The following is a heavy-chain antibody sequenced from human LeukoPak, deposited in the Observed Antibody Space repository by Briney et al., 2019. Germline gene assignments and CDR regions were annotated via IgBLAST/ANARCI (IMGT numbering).Heavy chain of an antibody. V-gene: IGHV1-69*13. J-gene: IGHJ3*02. CDR2: IIPIFGTA. Sequence: SVKVSCKASGGTFSSYAISWARQAPGQGLEWMGGIIPIFGTANYAQKFQGRVAITADESTSTAYMELSSLRSEDTAVYYCARWWELDGFDIWGQGTMVTVSS. CDR1: GGTFSSYA. CDR3: ARWWELDGFDI. D-gene: IGHD2-15*01.